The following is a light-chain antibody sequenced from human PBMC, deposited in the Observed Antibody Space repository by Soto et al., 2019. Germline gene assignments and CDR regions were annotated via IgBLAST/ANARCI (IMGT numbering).Light chain of an antibody. V-gene: IGKV3-15*01. J-gene: IGKJ1*01. Sequence: EIGMTQSPATLSVSPGERATLSCRASQSVSSNLAWYQQKPGQAPRLLIYGASTRATGIPARFSGSGSGTEFTLTISSLQSEDFAVYYCQHRGTFRQGTKV. CDR3: QHRGT. CDR1: QSVSSN. CDR2: GAS.